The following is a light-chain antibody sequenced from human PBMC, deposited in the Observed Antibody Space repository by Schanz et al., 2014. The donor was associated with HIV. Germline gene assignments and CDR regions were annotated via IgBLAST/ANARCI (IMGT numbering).Light chain of an antibody. V-gene: IGKV3-20*01. CDR3: QQYGSSHT. Sequence: EIVMTQSPATLSLSPGERATLSCRASQSVSSQLAWYQHKPGQAPRLLIYGASSRATGIPDRFSGSGSGTDFTLTISSLEPEDFAVYYCQQYGSSHTFGQGTKLESK. CDR1: QSVSSQ. CDR2: GAS. J-gene: IGKJ2*01.